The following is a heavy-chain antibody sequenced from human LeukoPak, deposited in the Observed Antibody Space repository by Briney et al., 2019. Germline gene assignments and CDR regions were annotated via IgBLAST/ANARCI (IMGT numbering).Heavy chain of an antibody. Sequence: GRSLRLSCAASGFTFSRYPMHWVRQAPGKGLEWVALLSYDGGGQYYADSVKGRFTISRDISKNTVYLQTSSLRVEDTAVYYCAKGAQLVRGSFDYWGQGTLVTVSS. V-gene: IGHV3-30-3*01. CDR1: GFTFSRYP. J-gene: IGHJ4*02. CDR2: LSYDGGGQ. D-gene: IGHD6-13*01. CDR3: AKGAQLVRGSFDY.